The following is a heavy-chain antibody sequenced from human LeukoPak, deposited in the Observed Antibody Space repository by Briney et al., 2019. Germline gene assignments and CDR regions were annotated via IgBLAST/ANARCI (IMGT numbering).Heavy chain of an antibody. D-gene: IGHD3-10*01. CDR2: IKSDGSIT. CDR1: GFTFSTYW. J-gene: IGHJ3*02. Sequence: GGSLRLSCAASGFTFSTYWMHWVGQVPGKGLVWVSRIKSDGSITTYADSVEGRFTISRDNAKNTVYLQMNSLRAEDTAMYYCRIWFGNSAGFDMWGQGTMVTVSS. CDR3: RIWFGNSAGFDM. V-gene: IGHV3-74*01.